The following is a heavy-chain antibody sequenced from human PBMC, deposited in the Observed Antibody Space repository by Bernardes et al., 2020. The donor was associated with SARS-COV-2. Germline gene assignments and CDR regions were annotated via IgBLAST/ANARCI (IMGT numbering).Heavy chain of an antibody. V-gene: IGHV1-24*01. D-gene: IGHD7-27*01. J-gene: IGHJ5*02. CDR2: FDPKDGET. CDR1: GYTLTKLS. CDR3: TTELGMGGWFDP. Sequence: ASVKVSCKVSGYTLTKLSMHWVRQAPGKGLEWMGGFDPKDGETIYAQKFQGRVTMTEDTSTDTAYMELSSLRSEDTAVYCCTTELGMGGWFDPWGQGTLGTVSS.